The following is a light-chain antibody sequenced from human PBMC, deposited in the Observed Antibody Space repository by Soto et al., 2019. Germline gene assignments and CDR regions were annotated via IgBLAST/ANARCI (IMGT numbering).Light chain of an antibody. J-gene: IGKJ1*01. CDR1: QSVSSSY. Sequence: EIVLTQSPGTLSLSPGERATLSCRTSQSVSSSYLAWYQQKPGQAPRLLMYGASSRATGIPDRFSRSGSGTDFTLTISRLEPEDFAVYYCQHYGSSRWTFGQGTKVEIK. CDR2: GAS. CDR3: QHYGSSRWT. V-gene: IGKV3-20*01.